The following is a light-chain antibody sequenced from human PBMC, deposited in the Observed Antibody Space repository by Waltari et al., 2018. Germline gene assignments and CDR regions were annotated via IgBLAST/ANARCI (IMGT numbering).Light chain of an antibody. J-gene: IGLJ1*01. CDR2: EVI. V-gene: IGLV2-23*02. CDR1: TREVGNYDI. Sequence: QSALTQPASVSGTPGPSNHIACTGTTREVGNYDIVPCDQQHPGKATKLLICEVIQRPSGGSSRFAGSKSGNTASLTISGLQAEDEADYYCCSYAGRGTYVFGSGTKVTVL. CDR3: CSYAGRGTYV.